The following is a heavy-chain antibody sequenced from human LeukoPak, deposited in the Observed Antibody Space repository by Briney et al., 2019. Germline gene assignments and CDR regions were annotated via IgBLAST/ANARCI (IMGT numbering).Heavy chain of an antibody. Sequence: GSLRLFWTGSGFNLSNYALGWGRQAPGKGVEWVSAISSSGVGTYYADSVKGRFTISRDNSKNTLYLQMNSLRAEDTAVYYCAKDPSPYSGSYPEYWGQGTLVTVSS. J-gene: IGHJ4*02. CDR3: AKDPSPYSGSYPEY. CDR1: GFNLSNYA. V-gene: IGHV3-23*01. CDR2: ISSSGVGT. D-gene: IGHD1-26*01.